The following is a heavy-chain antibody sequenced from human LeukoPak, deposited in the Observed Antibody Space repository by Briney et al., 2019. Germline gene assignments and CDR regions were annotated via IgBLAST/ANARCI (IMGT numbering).Heavy chain of an antibody. CDR1: GGSISRGSYY. D-gene: IGHD2-21*02. J-gene: IGHJ4*02. V-gene: IGHV4-61*02. CDR2: IYTSGST. CDR3: ARVPGSSCGGDCYFDY. Sequence: SQTLSLTCTVSGGSISRGSYYWSWIRQSAGKGLEWIGRIYTSGSTNYNPSLKSRVTISVDKSKNQFPLKLSSVTAADTAVYYCARVPGSSCGGDCYFDYWGQGTQVTVSS.